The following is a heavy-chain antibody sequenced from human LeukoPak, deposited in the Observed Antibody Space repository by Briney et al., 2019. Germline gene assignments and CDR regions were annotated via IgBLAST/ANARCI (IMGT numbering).Heavy chain of an antibody. CDR1: GGSISSYY. CDR3: ARANPDISIGVDAFDI. J-gene: IGHJ3*02. D-gene: IGHD3-9*01. V-gene: IGHV4-59*01. CDR2: IYYSGST. Sequence: SETLSLTCTVSGGSISSYYWSWIRQPPGKGLEWIGYIYYSGSTSYNPSLKSRVTISVDTSKNQFSLKLSSVTAADTAAYYCARANPDISIGVDAFDIWGQGTMVTVSS.